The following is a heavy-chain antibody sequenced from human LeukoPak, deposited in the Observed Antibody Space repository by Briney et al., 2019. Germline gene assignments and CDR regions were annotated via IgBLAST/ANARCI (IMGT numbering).Heavy chain of an antibody. CDR2: IYSGGST. CDR1: GFTVSSNY. D-gene: IGHD5-12*01. J-gene: IGHJ4*02. CDR3: AKDLRVATIHSDY. V-gene: IGHV3-66*01. Sequence: GGSLRLSCAASGFTVSSNYMSWVRQAPGKGLEWVSVIYSGGSTYYADSVKGRFTISRDNSKNTLYLQMNSLRAEDTAVYYCAKDLRVATIHSDYWGQGTLVTVSS.